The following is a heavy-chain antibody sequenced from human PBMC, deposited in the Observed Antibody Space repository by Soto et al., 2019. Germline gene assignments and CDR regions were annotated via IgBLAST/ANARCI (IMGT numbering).Heavy chain of an antibody. CDR3: ARVSRGWYLSTSDFDY. V-gene: IGHV1-3*01. J-gene: IGHJ4*02. Sequence: ASVKVSCKASGYTFTSYAMHWVRQAPGQRLEWMGWINAGNGNTKYSQKLQGRVTITRDTSASTAYMELSSLRSEDTAVYYCARVSRGWYLSTSDFDYWGQGTLVSGSS. D-gene: IGHD6-19*01. CDR1: GYTFTSYA. CDR2: INAGNGNT.